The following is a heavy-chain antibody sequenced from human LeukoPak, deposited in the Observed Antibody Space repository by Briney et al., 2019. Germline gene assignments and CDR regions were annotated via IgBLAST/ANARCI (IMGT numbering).Heavy chain of an antibody. J-gene: IGHJ4*02. V-gene: IGHV1-18*01. CDR3: ARDRRGYKDDIDY. CDR1: GYTFTNYG. CDR2: ISAYNGNT. Sequence: ASVKVSCKASGYTFTNYGISWVRQAPGQGLEWMGWISAYNGNTNYAHQLQGRVTMTTDASTRTAYMELRSLRSDDTAVYYCARDRRGYKDDIDYWGQGTLVTVSS. D-gene: IGHD5-24*01.